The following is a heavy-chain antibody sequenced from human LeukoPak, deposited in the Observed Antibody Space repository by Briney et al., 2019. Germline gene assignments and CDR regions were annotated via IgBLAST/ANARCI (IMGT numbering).Heavy chain of an antibody. D-gene: IGHD2-2*01. CDR3: ARPVVPAAMVRGCWFDP. J-gene: IGHJ5*02. CDR1: GGSISSSSYY. V-gene: IGHV4-39*01. CDR2: IYYSGSA. Sequence: SETLSLTCTVSGGSISSSSYYWGWIRQPPGKGLEWIGSIYYSGSAYYNPSLKSRVTISVDTSKNQFSLKLSSVTAADTAVYYCARPVVPAAMVRGCWFDPWGQGTLVTVSS.